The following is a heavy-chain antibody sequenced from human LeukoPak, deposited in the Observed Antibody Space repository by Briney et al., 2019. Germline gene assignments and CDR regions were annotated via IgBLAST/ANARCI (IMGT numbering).Heavy chain of an antibody. CDR1: GFTFSNNW. V-gene: IGHV3-7*01. D-gene: IGHD5-18*01. CDR2: VKKDASEK. J-gene: IGHJ4*02. Sequence: GGSLRLSCAASGFTFSNNWMTWVRQAPGKGLEWVASVKKDASEKYYVDSVKGRFTISRDNAKNSLYLQMNSLRAEDTAVYYCARDRLYSYVLWGQGTLVTVSS. CDR3: ARDRLYSYVL.